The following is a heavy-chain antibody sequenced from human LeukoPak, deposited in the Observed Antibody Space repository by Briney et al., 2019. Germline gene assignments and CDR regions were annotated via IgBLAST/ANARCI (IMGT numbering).Heavy chain of an antibody. J-gene: IGHJ4*02. CDR3: ARDPAGVQLWSLFFDY. CDR2: IYYSGST. CDR1: GGSISSYY. Sequence: PSETLSLTCTVSGGSISSYYWSWIRQPPGKGLEWIGYIYYSGSTNYNPSLKSRVTISVDTSKNQFSLKLSSVTAADTAVYYCARDPAGVQLWSLFFDYWGQGTLVTVSS. V-gene: IGHV4-59*12. D-gene: IGHD5-18*01.